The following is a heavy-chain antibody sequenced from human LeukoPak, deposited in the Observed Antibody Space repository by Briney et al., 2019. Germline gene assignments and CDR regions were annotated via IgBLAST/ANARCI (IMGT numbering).Heavy chain of an antibody. V-gene: IGHV3-74*01. D-gene: IGHD2-2*01. CDR2: IHTDGSIT. CDR3: ATNPGEYQLLFGY. J-gene: IGHJ4*02. CDR1: GFTFSSYW. Sequence: PGGSLRLSCAASGFTFSSYWMHWVRQAPGKGLVWVSRIHTDGSITNYADSVKGRFTISRDNAKNTLYLQMNSLRAEDTAVYYCATNPGEYQLLFGYWGQGTLVTVSS.